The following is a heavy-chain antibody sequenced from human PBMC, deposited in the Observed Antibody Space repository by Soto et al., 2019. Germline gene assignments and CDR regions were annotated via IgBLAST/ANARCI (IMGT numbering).Heavy chain of an antibody. J-gene: IGHJ5*02. Sequence: GDSRKICGRTSGYRFTSYWIAWVRQMPGKGLEWMGIIFPSDSDARYSPSFQGQVTISADRSTSTVFLQWASLKASDTAVYFCARKDKSGYFNWFDPWGQGTLVTVSS. CDR3: ARKDKSGYFNWFDP. D-gene: IGHD3-22*01. CDR1: GYRFTSYW. V-gene: IGHV5-51*01. CDR2: IFPSDSDA.